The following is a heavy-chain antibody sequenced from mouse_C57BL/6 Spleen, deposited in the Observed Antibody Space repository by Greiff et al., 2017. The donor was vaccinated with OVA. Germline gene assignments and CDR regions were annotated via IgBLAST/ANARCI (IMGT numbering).Heavy chain of an antibody. D-gene: IGHD1-1*01. CDR2: IHPNSGST. V-gene: IGHV1-64*01. CDR1: GYTFTSYW. J-gene: IGHJ2*01. CDR3: ASVVATDYFDY. Sequence: QVQLQQSGAELVKPGASVKLSCKASGYTFTSYWMHWVKQRPGQGLEWIGMIHPNSGSTNYNEKFKSKATLTVDKSSSTAYMQLSSLTSEDSAVYDCASVVATDYFDYWGQGTTLTVSS.